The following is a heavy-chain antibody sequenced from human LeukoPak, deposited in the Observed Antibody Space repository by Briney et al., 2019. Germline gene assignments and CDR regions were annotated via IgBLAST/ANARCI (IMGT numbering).Heavy chain of an antibody. D-gene: IGHD5-18*01. J-gene: IGHJ4*02. CDR1: GFTFSSYA. CDR2: ISGSGGST. V-gene: IGHV3-23*01. CDR3: ARADTAMAAADY. Sequence: GGSLRLSCAASGFTFSSYAMSWVRQAPGKGLEWVPAISGSGGSTYYADSVKGRFTISRDNAKNSLYLQMNSLRAEDTAVYYCARADTAMAAADYWGQGTLVTVSS.